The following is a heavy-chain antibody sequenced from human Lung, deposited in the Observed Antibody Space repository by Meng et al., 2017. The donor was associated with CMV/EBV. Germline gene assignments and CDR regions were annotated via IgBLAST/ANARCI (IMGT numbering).Heavy chain of an antibody. V-gene: IGHV1-2*02. D-gene: IGHD3-3*01. J-gene: IGHJ5*02. CDR3: ARTTYYDFWSGYSNWFDP. CDR1: GYTFTGYY. Sequence: ASXXVSXKASGYTFTGYYMHWVRQAPGQGLEWMGWINPNSGGTNYAQKFQGRVTMTRDTSISTAYMELSRLRSDDTAVYYCARTTYYDFWSGYSNWFDPWGKGTLVTVSS. CDR2: INPNSGGT.